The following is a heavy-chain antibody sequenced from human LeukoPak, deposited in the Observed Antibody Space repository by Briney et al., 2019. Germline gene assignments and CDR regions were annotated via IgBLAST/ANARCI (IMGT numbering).Heavy chain of an antibody. J-gene: IGHJ3*02. Sequence: SETLSLTCTISGGSMSSYYWNWIRQPAGKGLEWIGRIYTSVSTNYNPSLKSRVTISVDTSKNQFSLRLNSVTAADTSIYYCARIPTNAVPSAHNGFDIWGQGTMLTVSS. CDR1: GGSMSSYY. V-gene: IGHV4-4*07. CDR3: ARIPTNAVPSAHNGFDI. CDR2: IYTSVST. D-gene: IGHD6-19*01.